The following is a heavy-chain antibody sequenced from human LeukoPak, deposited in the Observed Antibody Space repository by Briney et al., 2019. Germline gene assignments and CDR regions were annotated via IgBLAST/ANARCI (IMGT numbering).Heavy chain of an antibody. V-gene: IGHV4-34*01. CDR3: ARVQGYCSGGSCYGNDY. J-gene: IGHJ4*02. Sequence: PSETLSLTCAAYGGSFSGYYWSWIRQPPGKGLEWIGEINHSGSTNYNPSLKSRVTISVDTSKNQFSLKLSSVTAADTAVYYCARVQGYCSGGSCYGNDYWGQGTLVTVSS. CDR1: GGSFSGYY. CDR2: INHSGST. D-gene: IGHD2-15*01.